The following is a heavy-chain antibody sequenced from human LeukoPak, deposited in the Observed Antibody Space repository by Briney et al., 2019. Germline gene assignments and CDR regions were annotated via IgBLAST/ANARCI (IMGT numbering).Heavy chain of an antibody. CDR2: ISGSGGST. Sequence: GGSLSLSGAASGFTFSSYAMSWVRQAPGKGLEWVSAISGSGGSTYYADSVKGRFTISRDNSKNTLYLQMNSLRAEGTAVYYCANSVNDLFDYWGQGTLVTVSS. D-gene: IGHD1-1*01. V-gene: IGHV3-23*01. CDR3: ANSVNDLFDY. CDR1: GFTFSSYA. J-gene: IGHJ4*02.